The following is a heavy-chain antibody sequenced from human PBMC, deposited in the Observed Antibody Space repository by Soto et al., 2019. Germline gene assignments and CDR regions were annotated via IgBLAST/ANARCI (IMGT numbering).Heavy chain of an antibody. J-gene: IGHJ4*02. D-gene: IGHD3-3*01. V-gene: IGHV3-7*01. CDR2: IKQDGSEK. CDR3: ARGGNYVLRFLEWLFSEDYFDY. Sequence: GGSLRLSCAASGFTFSSYWMSWVRQAPGKGLEWVANIKQDGSEKYYVDSVKGRFTISRDNAKNSLYPQMNSLRAEDTAVYYCARGGNYVLRFLEWLFSEDYFDYWGQGTLVTVSS. CDR1: GFTFSSYW.